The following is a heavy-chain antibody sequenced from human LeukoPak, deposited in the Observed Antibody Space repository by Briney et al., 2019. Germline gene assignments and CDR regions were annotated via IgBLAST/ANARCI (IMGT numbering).Heavy chain of an antibody. J-gene: IGHJ4*01. CDR2: IYSGDNT. V-gene: IGHV3-53*01. CDR1: GFTVSSYY. Sequence: GSLRLSCAASGFTVSSYYMTWVRQAPGKGLQWVSVIYSGDNTYYADSVKGRFTIPRDRSKNTLYLDMNSLRAEDTAVYYCARIQGGYSYGFVDYWGHGTLVTVSS. CDR3: ARIQGGYSYGFVDY. D-gene: IGHD5-18*01.